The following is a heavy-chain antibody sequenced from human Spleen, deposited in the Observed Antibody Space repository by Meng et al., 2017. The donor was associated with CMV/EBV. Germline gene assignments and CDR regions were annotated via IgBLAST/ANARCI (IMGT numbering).Heavy chain of an antibody. D-gene: IGHD2-2*02. Sequence: SSYYWGWIRQPPGKGLGWIGSIYYSGNTYYNPSLKSRVTMSLDMSKNQFSLTLISLPAAYTSLSYCATSPRCGCTSISCSTERPFYY. J-gene: IGHJ6*01. V-gene: IGHV4-39*01. CDR1: SSYY. CDR2: IYYSGNT. CDR3: ATSPRCGCTSISCSTERPFYY.